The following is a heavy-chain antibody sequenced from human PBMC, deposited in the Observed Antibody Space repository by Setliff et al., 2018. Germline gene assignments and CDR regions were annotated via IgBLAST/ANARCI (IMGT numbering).Heavy chain of an antibody. CDR1: GFAFDSYA. D-gene: IGHD7-27*01. V-gene: IGHV3-30*03. J-gene: IGHJ4*01. CDR3: AGVHWTTNWFLHY. Sequence: WGSLRLSCAASGFAFDSYAMHWVRQAPGKGLEWVAIIFHDGRDIYYGDSVQGRFAISRDNSKNTLYLQMNSLRSDDTAVYYCAGVHWTTNWFLHYWGQGTLVTVSS. CDR2: IFHDGRDI.